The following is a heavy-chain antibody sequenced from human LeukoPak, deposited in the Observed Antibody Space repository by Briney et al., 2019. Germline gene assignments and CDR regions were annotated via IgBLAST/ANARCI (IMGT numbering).Heavy chain of an antibody. Sequence: SETLSLTCAVYGGSISSHFWSWIRQPPGKGLEWIGYVYHSGNTFYNPSLQSRVTISIDSSKNQFSLKLTSVTAADTALYFCASTVVAGSIYYFDYWGQGTLVAVSS. D-gene: IGHD6-19*01. V-gene: IGHV4-59*08. CDR1: GGSISSHF. CDR3: ASTVVAGSIYYFDY. CDR2: VYHSGNT. J-gene: IGHJ4*02.